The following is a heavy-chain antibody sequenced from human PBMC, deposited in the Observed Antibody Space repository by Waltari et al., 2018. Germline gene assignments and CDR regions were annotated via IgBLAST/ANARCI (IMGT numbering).Heavy chain of an antibody. CDR1: GYSISSGYY. D-gene: IGHD1-1*01. CDR3: ARAGNPYYYYYMDV. J-gene: IGHJ6*03. Sequence: QVQLQESGPGLVKPSETLSLTCAVSGYSISSGYYWGWIRQPPGKGLEWIGSIYHSGSTYYNPSLKSRVTISVDTSKNQFSLKLSSVTAADTAVYYCARAGNPYYYYYMDVWGKGTTVTVSS. V-gene: IGHV4-38-2*01. CDR2: IYHSGST.